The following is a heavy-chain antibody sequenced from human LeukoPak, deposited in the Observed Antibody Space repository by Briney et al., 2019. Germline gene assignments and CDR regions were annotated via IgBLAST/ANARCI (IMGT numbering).Heavy chain of an antibody. CDR2: INHSGST. CDR3: ARGLVSWNDIYFDY. Sequence: PSETLSLTCAVYGGSFSGYYWSWIRQPPGKGLEWIGEINHSGSTNYNPSLKSRATISVDTSTNQFSLKLSSVTAADTAVYYCARGLVSWNDIYFDYWGQGTLVTVSS. J-gene: IGHJ4*02. V-gene: IGHV4-34*01. D-gene: IGHD1-1*01. CDR1: GGSFSGYY.